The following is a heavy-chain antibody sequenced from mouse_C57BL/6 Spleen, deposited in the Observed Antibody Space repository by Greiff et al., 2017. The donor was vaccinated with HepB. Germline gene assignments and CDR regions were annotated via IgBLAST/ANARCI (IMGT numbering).Heavy chain of an antibody. CDR1: GYTFTSYW. Sequence: QVQLQQPGAELVKPGASVKLSCKASGYTFTSYWMHWVKQRPGQGLEWIGMIHPNSGSTNYNEKFKSKATLTVGKSSSTAYMQLSSLTSEDSAVYYCAREWKERGNFDYWGQGTTLTVSS. CDR3: AREWKERGNFDY. V-gene: IGHV1-64*01. D-gene: IGHD1-3*01. CDR2: IHPNSGST. J-gene: IGHJ2*01.